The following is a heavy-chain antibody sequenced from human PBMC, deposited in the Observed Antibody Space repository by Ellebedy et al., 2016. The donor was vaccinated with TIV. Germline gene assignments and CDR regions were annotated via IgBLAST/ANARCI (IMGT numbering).Heavy chain of an antibody. D-gene: IGHD1-26*01. J-gene: IGHJ4*02. Sequence: GESLKISCAASGFTFSTYGMHWVRQAPGKGLDWVAAISYDGSNKYYEDSVKGRFSISRDNFKNTLYLQVNSLRAEDTAVYYCAKDRSGSYWGGSDYWGQGTLVTVSS. CDR3: AKDRSGSYWGGSDY. CDR2: ISYDGSNK. CDR1: GFTFSTYG. V-gene: IGHV3-30*18.